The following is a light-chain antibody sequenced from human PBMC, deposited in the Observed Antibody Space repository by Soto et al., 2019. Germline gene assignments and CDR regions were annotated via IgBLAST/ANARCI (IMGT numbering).Light chain of an antibody. Sequence: EIVLTQSPGTLSLSPGERATLSCRASQSVSNNYLAWYQQKPGQAPRLLIYGTSNRATCIPDRFSGSGSGTDFTLTISRLEPEDFAVYYCQQYRSSPPLTFGGGTKVEIK. V-gene: IGKV3-20*01. CDR2: GTS. J-gene: IGKJ4*01. CDR3: QQYRSSPPLT. CDR1: QSVSNNY.